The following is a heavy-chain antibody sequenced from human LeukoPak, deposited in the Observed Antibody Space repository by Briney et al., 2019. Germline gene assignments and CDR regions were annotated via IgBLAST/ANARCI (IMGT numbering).Heavy chain of an antibody. V-gene: IGHV4-34*01. CDR3: ARAPLLLWFGELSPHFDY. CDR1: GGSFSGYY. J-gene: IGHJ4*02. Sequence: TPSETLSLTCAVYGGSFSGYYWSWIRQPPGKGLEWIGEINHSGSTNYNPSLKSRVTISVDTSKNQFSLRLSSVTAADTAVYYCARAPLLLWFGELSPHFDYWGQGTLVTVSS. CDR2: INHSGST. D-gene: IGHD3-10*01.